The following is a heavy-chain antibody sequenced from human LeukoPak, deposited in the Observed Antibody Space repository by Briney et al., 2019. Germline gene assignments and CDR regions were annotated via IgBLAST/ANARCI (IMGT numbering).Heavy chain of an antibody. CDR3: ARESQYSYGSDY. J-gene: IGHJ4*01. CDR1: GGTFSSYA. V-gene: IGHV1-69*05. Sequence: ASVKVSCKASGGTFSSYAISWVRQAPGQGLEWMGRIIPIFGTANYAQKFQGRVTITTDESTSTAYMELSSLRSEDTAVYYCARESQYSYGSDYWGQEPWSPSPQ. CDR2: IIPIFGTA. D-gene: IGHD5-18*01.